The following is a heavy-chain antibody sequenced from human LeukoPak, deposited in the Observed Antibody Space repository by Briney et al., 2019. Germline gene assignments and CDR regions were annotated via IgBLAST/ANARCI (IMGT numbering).Heavy chain of an antibody. CDR2: ISSSGITI. D-gene: IGHD3-22*01. Sequence: GGSLRLSCAASGFTFSSYEMNWVRQAPGKGLEWVSYISSSGITIYYADSVKGRFTISRDNAKNSLYLQMNSLRAEDTAVYYCATSRYYYDSSGPHTPFDYWGQGTLVTVSS. J-gene: IGHJ4*02. V-gene: IGHV3-48*03. CDR3: ATSRYYYDSSGPHTPFDY. CDR1: GFTFSSYE.